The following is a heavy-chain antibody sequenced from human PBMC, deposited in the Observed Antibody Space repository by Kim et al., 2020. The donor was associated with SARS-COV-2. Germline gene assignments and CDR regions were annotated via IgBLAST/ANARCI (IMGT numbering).Heavy chain of an antibody. CDR1: GFTFSTYG. V-gene: IGHV3-33*01. J-gene: IGHJ6*02. Sequence: GGSLRLSCAASGFTFSTYGMHWVRQAPGKGLEWVAVIWYDGSNKYYADSVKGRFTISRDNSKNTLYLQMNSLRAEDTAVYYCARGTISVWLVVTNYGMDVWGRGTTVTVS. CDR2: IWYDGSNK. CDR3: ARGTISVWLVVTNYGMDV. D-gene: IGHD3-22*01.